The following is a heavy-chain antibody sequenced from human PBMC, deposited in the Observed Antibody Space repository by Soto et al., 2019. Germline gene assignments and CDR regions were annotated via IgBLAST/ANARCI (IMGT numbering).Heavy chain of an antibody. CDR1: GGTFSSYA. D-gene: IGHD6-13*01. CDR2: IIPIFGTA. CDR3: ARGVEQLTHYYYYYGMDV. Sequence: QVQLVQSGAEVKKPGSSVKVSCKASGGTFSSYAISWVRQAPGQGLEWRGGIIPIFGTANYAQKFQGRVTITADESTSTAHMEMSSLRSEDTAVYYCARGVEQLTHYYYYYGMDVWGQGTTVTVSS. J-gene: IGHJ6*02. V-gene: IGHV1-69*01.